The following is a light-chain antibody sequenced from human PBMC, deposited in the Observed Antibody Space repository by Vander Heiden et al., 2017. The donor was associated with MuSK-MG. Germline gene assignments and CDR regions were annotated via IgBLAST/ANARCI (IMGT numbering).Light chain of an antibody. J-gene: IGKJ1*01. CDR3: HHYGSTPPT. CDR2: DAS. V-gene: IGKV3D-20*01. Sequence: EIVVTQSPATPSLPPAERATLSCGPSQSVTTNYLAWYQQKPGLAPRLLIYDASSRATGIPDRFSGSGSGTDFTLTISRLEPEDFALYYCHHYGSTPPTFGQGTKVEIK. CDR1: QSVTTNY.